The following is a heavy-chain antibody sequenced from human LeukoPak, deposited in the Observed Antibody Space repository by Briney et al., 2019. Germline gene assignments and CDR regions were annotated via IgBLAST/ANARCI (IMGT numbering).Heavy chain of an antibody. CDR2: IYTSGST. Sequence: PSETLSLTRTASGGSISSGSYYWSWIRQPAGKGLEWIGRIYTSGSTNYNPSLKSRVTISVDTSKNQFSLKLSSVTAADTAVYYCARGDSSGWYHFDYWGQGTLVTVSS. CDR1: GGSISSGSYY. J-gene: IGHJ4*02. V-gene: IGHV4-61*02. D-gene: IGHD6-19*01. CDR3: ARGDSSGWYHFDY.